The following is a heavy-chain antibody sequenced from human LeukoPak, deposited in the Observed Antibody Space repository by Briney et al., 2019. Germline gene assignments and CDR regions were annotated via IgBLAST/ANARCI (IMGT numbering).Heavy chain of an antibody. V-gene: IGHV3-21*01. Sequence: GGSLRLSCAASGFTFSSYSMNWVRQAPGKGLEWVSSISSSSSYIYYADSVKGRFTISRDNAKNTLYLQMNSLRAEDTALYFCARDPDRSGWSTFEYWGQGSLVTVSS. D-gene: IGHD6-19*01. CDR1: GFTFSSYS. J-gene: IGHJ4*02. CDR2: ISSSSSYI. CDR3: ARDPDRSGWSTFEY.